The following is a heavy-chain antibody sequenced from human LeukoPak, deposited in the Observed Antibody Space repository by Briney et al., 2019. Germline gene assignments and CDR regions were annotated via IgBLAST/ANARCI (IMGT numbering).Heavy chain of an antibody. V-gene: IGHV3-23*01. D-gene: IGHD2-21*02. CDR2: ISGGGDNT. J-gene: IGHJ4*02. Sequence: GGSLRLSCAASGFTFSSYSMNWVRQAPGKGLEWVSSISGGGDNTFYADSVRGRFTVSRDNSKNTLYVQMKSLRAEDTAVYYCAKDFVVVPGNVNYFDYWGQGTLVTVSS. CDR3: AKDFVVVPGNVNYFDY. CDR1: GFTFSSYS.